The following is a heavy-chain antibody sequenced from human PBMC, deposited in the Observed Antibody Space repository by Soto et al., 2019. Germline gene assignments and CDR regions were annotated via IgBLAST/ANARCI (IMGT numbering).Heavy chain of an antibody. Sequence: QVQLVRSGAEVKKPGSSMKVSCKASGGTFSNSTINWVRQAPGEGLEWMGRIIPIIGIAAYAQKFHGRVTTIADKPTSTAYMQLSSLSSGDTAVYNCATSERPFLGDDYWCQGTLVIVSS. CDR2: IIPIIGIA. J-gene: IGHJ4*02. CDR3: ATSERPFLGDDY. D-gene: IGHD3-16*01. V-gene: IGHV1-69*02. CDR1: GGTFSNST.